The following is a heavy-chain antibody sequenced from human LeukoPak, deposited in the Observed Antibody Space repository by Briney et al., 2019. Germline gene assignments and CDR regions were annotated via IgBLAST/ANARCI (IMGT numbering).Heavy chain of an antibody. D-gene: IGHD5-18*01. CDR3: ARDPKRGFSYGWGAFDI. J-gene: IGHJ3*02. CDR1: GFTISSYW. Sequence: QTGGSLRLSCGATGFTISSYWMHWVHQAPGKGLVWVSRINGDGSSTTYADSVKGRFIISRDNSKDTLYLQMNSLRVEDTAVYFCARDPKRGFSYGWGAFDIWGQGTMVTVSS. V-gene: IGHV3-74*03. CDR2: INGDGSST.